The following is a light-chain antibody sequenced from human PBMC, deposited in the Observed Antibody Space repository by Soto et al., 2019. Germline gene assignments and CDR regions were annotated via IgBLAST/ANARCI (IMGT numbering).Light chain of an antibody. CDR1: RRDVGAYDY. V-gene: IGLV2-14*03. J-gene: IGLJ1*01. CDR2: YVD. Sequence: QSVLTQPASVSGTPGQSITISCTGSRRDVGAYDYVSWYLQYPDKAPQLLIYYVDHRPSGVSSRFSGSKSGNTASLSISGLQAEDEGDYYCCSYADGSIYFFGTGTKGTVL. CDR3: CSYADGSIYF.